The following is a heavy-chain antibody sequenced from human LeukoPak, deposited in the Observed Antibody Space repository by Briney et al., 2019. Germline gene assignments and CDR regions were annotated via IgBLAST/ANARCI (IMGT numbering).Heavy chain of an antibody. CDR3: AKDSGNYHYYMDV. D-gene: IGHD3-10*01. CDR1: GFTFSSYG. Sequence: GRSLRLSCAASGFTFSSYGMHWVRQPPGKGLEWVAVIWYDGSNKYYADSVKGRFTISRDNSKNTLYLQMNSLRAEDTAVYYCAKDSGNYHYYMDVWGKGTTVTVSS. J-gene: IGHJ6*03. V-gene: IGHV3-33*06. CDR2: IWYDGSNK.